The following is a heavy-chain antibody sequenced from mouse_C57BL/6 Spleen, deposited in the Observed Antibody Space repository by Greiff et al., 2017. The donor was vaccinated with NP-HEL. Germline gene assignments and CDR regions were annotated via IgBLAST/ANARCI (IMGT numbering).Heavy chain of an antibody. V-gene: IGHV1-15*01. D-gene: IGHD2-4*01. CDR1: GYTFTDYE. CDR3: TRGGLRRGFAY. CDR2: IDPETGGT. J-gene: IGHJ3*01. Sequence: QVQLQQSGAELVRPGASVTLSCKASGYTFTDYEMHWVKQTPVHGLEWIGAIDPETGGTAYNQKFKGKAILTADKSSSTAYMELRSLTSEDSAVYYCTRGGLRRGFAYWGQGTLVTVSA.